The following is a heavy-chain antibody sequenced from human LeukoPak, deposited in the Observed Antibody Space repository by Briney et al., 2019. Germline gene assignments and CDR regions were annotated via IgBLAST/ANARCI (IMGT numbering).Heavy chain of an antibody. CDR3: AKVTGGDMITYGGLDY. J-gene: IGHJ4*02. CDR2: MIGSGDTT. CDR1: GVTFSGYA. Sequence: GGSLRLSCAASGVTFSGYAMSWVCQAPGQGLEWVSAMIGSGDTTYYAASVKGRLTISRDNSKNTLYLQMNSLRAEDTAVYYCAKVTGGDMITYGGLDYWGQGTLVTVSS. D-gene: IGHD3-16*01. V-gene: IGHV3-23*01.